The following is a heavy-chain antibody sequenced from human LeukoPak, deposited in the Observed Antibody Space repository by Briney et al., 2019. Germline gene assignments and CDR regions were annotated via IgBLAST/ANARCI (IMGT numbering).Heavy chain of an antibody. Sequence: QPGGSLRLSCAASGFTFSSYAMSWVRQAPGKGPEWVSAISGSGGSTYYANSVKGRFTISRDNSKNTLYLQMNSLRAEDTAVYYCAKDQGYDYVWGSYRLYWGQGTLVTVSS. CDR1: GFTFSSYA. CDR3: AKDQGYDYVWGSYRLY. J-gene: IGHJ4*02. D-gene: IGHD3-16*02. CDR2: ISGSGGST. V-gene: IGHV3-23*01.